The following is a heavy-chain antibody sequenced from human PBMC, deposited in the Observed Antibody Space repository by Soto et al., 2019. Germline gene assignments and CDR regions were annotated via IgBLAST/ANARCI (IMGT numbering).Heavy chain of an antibody. V-gene: IGHV1-2*04. J-gene: IGHJ3*02. CDR2: INPNSGGT. CDR1: GYTFTGYY. Sequence: GASVKVSCKASGYTFTGYYMHWVRQAPGQGLEWMGWINPNSGGTNYAQKFQGWVTMTRDTSISTAYMELSRLRSDDTAVYYCARLDYGGKGDFDIWGQGTMVTVSS. CDR3: ARLDYGGKGDFDI. D-gene: IGHD4-17*01.